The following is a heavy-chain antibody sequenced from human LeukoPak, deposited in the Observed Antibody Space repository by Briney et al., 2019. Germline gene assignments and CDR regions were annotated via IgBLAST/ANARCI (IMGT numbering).Heavy chain of an antibody. CDR1: GFTFSSYS. J-gene: IGHJ4*02. CDR3: ARVLPSHYYDTSGYSDY. Sequence: GSLRLSCAASGFTFSSYSMNWVRQAPGKGLGWVSSISSSSSYIYYVDSVKGRFTISRDNANNSLYLQMNSLRVDDTAVYYCARVLPSHYYDTSGYSDYWGQGTLVTVSS. CDR2: ISSSSSYI. V-gene: IGHV3-21*01. D-gene: IGHD3-22*01.